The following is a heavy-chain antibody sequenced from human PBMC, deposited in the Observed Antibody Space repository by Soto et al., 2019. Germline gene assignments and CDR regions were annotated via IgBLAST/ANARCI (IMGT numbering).Heavy chain of an antibody. CDR3: VRGRAQLRRGAFDM. J-gene: IGHJ3*02. CDR1: GGSISTYY. CDR2: IYYSGST. Sequence: QVQLQESGPGLVKPSETLSLNCTVSGGSISTYYWSWIRQPPGKGLEWIGYIYYSGSTNYNPSLTSRVTISVDSSKNQFSLRLNSVTAADPASYYCVRGRAQLRRGAFDMWGHGTMVTVSS. V-gene: IGHV4-59*01. D-gene: IGHD2-2*01.